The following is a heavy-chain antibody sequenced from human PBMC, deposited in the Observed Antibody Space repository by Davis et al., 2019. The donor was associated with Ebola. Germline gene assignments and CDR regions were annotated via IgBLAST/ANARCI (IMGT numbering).Heavy chain of an antibody. CDR2: IYYSGST. CDR1: GGSISSGGYY. J-gene: IGHJ6*02. CDR3: ARDSRTIFGVVITSEGGMDV. D-gene: IGHD3-3*01. Sequence: TLSLTCTVSGGSISSGGYYWSWIRQHPGKGLEWIGYIYYSGSTYYNPSLKSRVTISVDTSKNQFSLKLSSVTAADTAVYYCARDSRTIFGVVITSEGGMDVWGQGTTVTVSS. V-gene: IGHV4-31*03.